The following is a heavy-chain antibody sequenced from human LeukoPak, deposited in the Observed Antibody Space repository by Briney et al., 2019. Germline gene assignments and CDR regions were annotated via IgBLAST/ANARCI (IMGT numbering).Heavy chain of an antibody. CDR1: GFTFSSYA. CDR2: ISGSGGST. V-gene: IGHV3-23*01. CDR3: FGLRRYCSSTSCDNDY. J-gene: IGHJ4*02. D-gene: IGHD2-2*01. Sequence: GGSLRLSCAASGFTFSSYAMSWVRQAPGKGLEWVSAISGSGGSTYYADSVKGRFTISRDNSKNTLYLQMNSLRAEDTAVYYWFGLRRYCSSTSCDNDYWGQGTLVTVSS.